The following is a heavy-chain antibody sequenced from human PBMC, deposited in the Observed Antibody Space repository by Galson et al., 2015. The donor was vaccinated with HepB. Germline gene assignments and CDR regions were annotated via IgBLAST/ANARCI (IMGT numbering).Heavy chain of an antibody. V-gene: IGHV3-23*01. CDR3: ARNFQAYVRGNFLWCFDP. CDR1: GFTFSTYA. CDR2: LQSDGSGT. J-gene: IGHJ5*02. Sequence: ALRLSCAASGFTFSTYAMTWVRQAPGKGLEGVAALQSDGSGTYYADSVKGRFTISRDNSKDTLYLQMRGLRAEDTAIYYCARNFQAYVRGNFLWCFDPRGQGTLVTVSS. D-gene: IGHD2/OR15-2a*01.